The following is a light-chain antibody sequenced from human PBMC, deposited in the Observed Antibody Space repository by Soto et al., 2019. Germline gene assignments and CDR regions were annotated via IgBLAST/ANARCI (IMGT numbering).Light chain of an antibody. CDR1: QTVSITY. CDR3: QQYKNWPL. J-gene: IGKJ5*01. V-gene: IGKV3-20*01. CDR2: GAS. Sequence: VLTQSPGTLSLSPGESATLSRRASQTVSITYLTWYQQKPGQAPRLLIFGASKRATGIPDRFSGSGSGRDFTLTISGLEPEDFAVYYCQQYKNWPLFGQGTRLEIK.